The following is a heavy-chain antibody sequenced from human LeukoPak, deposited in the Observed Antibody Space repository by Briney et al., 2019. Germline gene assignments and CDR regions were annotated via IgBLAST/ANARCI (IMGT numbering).Heavy chain of an antibody. V-gene: IGHV1-2*02. CDR2: INPNSGGT. Sequence: ASVKVSCKASGYTFTGYYMHWVRQAPGQGLEWMGWINPNSGGTNYAQKFQGRVTMTRDTSISTAYMELSRLRSDDTAVYYCARVDFWSGYFGGMDYWGQGTLVTVSS. CDR3: ARVDFWSGYFGGMDY. CDR1: GYTFTGYY. J-gene: IGHJ4*02. D-gene: IGHD3-3*01.